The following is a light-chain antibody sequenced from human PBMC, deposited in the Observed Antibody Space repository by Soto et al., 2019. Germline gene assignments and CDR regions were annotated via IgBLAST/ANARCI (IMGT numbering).Light chain of an antibody. Sequence: EILMTQSPATLSVSPGERATLXXRASQSVSNYLAWYQQKPGQAPRXLIYDASNRATGIPARFSASGSETDFTLTISGLQSEDSAIYFCQQYNNWPFSFGQGTRLEIK. CDR1: QSVSNY. CDR2: DAS. CDR3: QQYNNWPFS. J-gene: IGKJ5*01. V-gene: IGKV3D-15*01.